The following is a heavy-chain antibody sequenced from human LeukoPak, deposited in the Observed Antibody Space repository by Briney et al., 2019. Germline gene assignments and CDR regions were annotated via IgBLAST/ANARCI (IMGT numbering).Heavy chain of an antibody. V-gene: IGHV3-21*01. CDR1: GFTFNSYN. CDR3: AELGITMIGGV. CDR2: ISGSNSYI. Sequence: GGSLRLSCGASGFTFNSYNMNWVRRARGKGLEGVSSISGSNSYIYYADSMKGRFTISRDNAKNSLYLQMNSLRAEDTAVYYCAELGITMIGGVWGKGTTVTISS. D-gene: IGHD3-10*02. J-gene: IGHJ6*04.